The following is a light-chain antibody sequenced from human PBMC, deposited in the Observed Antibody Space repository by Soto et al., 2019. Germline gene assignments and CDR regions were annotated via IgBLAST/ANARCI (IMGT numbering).Light chain of an antibody. Sequence: DIQMTQSPSTLSASVGDTVIITCRASQSVTTWLAWYQQKPGKAPELLIYKASNLQTGVPSRFSGSGSGTEFTLTISSLQPDDFATYYCQQYNSYSRSFGQGTKVDIK. CDR1: QSVTTW. V-gene: IGKV1-5*03. J-gene: IGKJ1*01. CDR3: QQYNSYSRS. CDR2: KAS.